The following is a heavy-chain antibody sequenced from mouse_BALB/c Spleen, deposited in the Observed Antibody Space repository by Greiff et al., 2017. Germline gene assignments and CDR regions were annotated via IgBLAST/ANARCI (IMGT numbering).Heavy chain of an antibody. V-gene: IGHV5-6-3*01. Sequence: DVKLQESGGGLVQPGGSLKLSCAASGFTFSSYGMSWVRQTPDKRLELVATINSNGGSTYYPDSVKGRFTISRDNAKNTLYLQMSSLKSEDTAMYYCAREEGRDWYFDVWGAGTTVTVPS. CDR1: GFTFSSYG. CDR3: AREEGRDWYFDV. CDR2: INSNGGST. J-gene: IGHJ1*01.